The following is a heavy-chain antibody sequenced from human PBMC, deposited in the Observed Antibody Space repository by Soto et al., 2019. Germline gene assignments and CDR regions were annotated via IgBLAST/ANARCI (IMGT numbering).Heavy chain of an antibody. J-gene: IGHJ5*02. V-gene: IGHV1-69*12. CDR1: GGTFSNSA. D-gene: IGHD3-3*01. CDR2: IIPIFGST. CDR3: ARDGDLRSDFWSGPLGGGWFDP. Sequence: QVQLVQSGAEVRKPGSSVKVSCKASGGTFSNSAITWVRQAPGQGLEWVGGIIPIFGSTNYAQKFQGRVTITADEPPSTASMELSSLTSEDPAVYYCARDGDLRSDFWSGPLGGGWFDPWGQGTLVTVSS.